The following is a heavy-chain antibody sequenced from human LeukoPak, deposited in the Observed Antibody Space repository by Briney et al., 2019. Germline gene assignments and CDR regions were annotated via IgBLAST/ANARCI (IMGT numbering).Heavy chain of an antibody. CDR3: AKEENLWFGELLHLDY. J-gene: IGHJ4*02. CDR1: GFTFSSYA. Sequence: GGSLRLSCAASGFTFSSYAMSWVRQAPGKGLEWVSAISGSGGSTYYADSVKGRFTISRDNSKNTLYLQMNSLRAEDTAVYYCAKEENLWFGELLHLDYWGQGTLVTVSS. CDR2: ISGSGGST. D-gene: IGHD3-10*01. V-gene: IGHV3-23*01.